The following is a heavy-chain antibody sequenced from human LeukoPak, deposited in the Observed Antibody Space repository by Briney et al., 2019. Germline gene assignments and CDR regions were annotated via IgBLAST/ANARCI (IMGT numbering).Heavy chain of an antibody. CDR3: ARAAGFGEFLRNYYFDY. CDR1: GFTFSSYS. D-gene: IGHD3-10*01. CDR2: ISSSSSYI. J-gene: IGHJ4*02. V-gene: IGHV3-21*04. Sequence: PGGSLRLSCAASGFTFSSYSMNWVRQAPGKGMEWVSSISSSSSYIYYADSVKGRFTISRDNAKNSLYLQMNSLRAEDTAVYYCARAAGFGEFLRNYYFDYWGQGTLVTVSS.